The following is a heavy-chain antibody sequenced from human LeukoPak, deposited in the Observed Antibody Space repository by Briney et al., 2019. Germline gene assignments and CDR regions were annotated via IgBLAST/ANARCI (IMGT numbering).Heavy chain of an antibody. CDR3: ARGTVTMGDY. CDR1: GFTVSSNY. Sequence: PGGSLRLSCAASGFTVSSNYMSWVRQAPGRGLEWVSVIYSGGSTYYADSVKGRFTISRDNSKNTLFLHMNSLRAGDTAVYYCARGTVTMGDYWGQGTLVTVSS. J-gene: IGHJ4*02. D-gene: IGHD3-10*01. V-gene: IGHV3-66*01. CDR2: IYSGGST.